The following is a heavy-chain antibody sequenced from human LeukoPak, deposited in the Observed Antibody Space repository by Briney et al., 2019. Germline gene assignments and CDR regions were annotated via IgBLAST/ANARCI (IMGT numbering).Heavy chain of an antibody. V-gene: IGHV1-18*01. CDR2: ISAYNGNT. Sequence: ASVKVSCKASGYTFTSYGISWVRQAPGQGLEWMGWISAYNGNTNYAQKLQGRVTMTTDTSTSTAYMELRSLRSDDTAAYYCARVGNYYDFWSGYYYFDYWGQGTLVTVSS. J-gene: IGHJ4*02. CDR1: GYTFTSYG. D-gene: IGHD3-3*01. CDR3: ARVGNYYDFWSGYYYFDY.